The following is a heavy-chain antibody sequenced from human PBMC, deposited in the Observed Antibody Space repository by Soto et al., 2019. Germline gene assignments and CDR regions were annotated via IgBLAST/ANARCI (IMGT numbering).Heavy chain of an antibody. D-gene: IGHD5-18*01. CDR2: ISYDGSNK. CDR1: GFTFSSYG. Sequence: GGSLRLSCAASGFTFSSYGMHWVRQAPGKGLEWVAVISYDGSNKYYADSVKGRFTISRDNSKNTLYLQMNSLRAEDTAVYYCAKLDTAMADHEYYYYYYGMDVWGQGTTVTVSS. J-gene: IGHJ6*02. CDR3: AKLDTAMADHEYYYYYYGMDV. V-gene: IGHV3-30*18.